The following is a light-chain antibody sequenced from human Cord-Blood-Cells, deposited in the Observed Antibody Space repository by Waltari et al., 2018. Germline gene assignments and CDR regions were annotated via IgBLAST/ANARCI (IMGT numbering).Light chain of an antibody. CDR2: DVS. J-gene: IGLJ3*02. CDR3: SSYTSSSTLWV. V-gene: IGLV2-14*01. Sequence: QSALTQPPPVSGSPGQSITLPCTGTSSDVGGYNYVPGYQQHPGKAPKRMIYDVSNRPSGVSNRFSGSKSGNTASLTISGLQAEDEADYYCSSYTSSSTLWVVGGGTKLTVL. CDR1: SSDVGGYNY.